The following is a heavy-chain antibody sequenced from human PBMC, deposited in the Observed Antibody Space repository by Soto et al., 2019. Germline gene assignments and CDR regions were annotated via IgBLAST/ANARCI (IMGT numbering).Heavy chain of an antibody. CDR2: ISWDGYSI. CDR3: ARSWSGSTSGRVDV. J-gene: IGHJ6*02. CDR1: GFTFDDHV. Sequence: EVQLVESGGGLVHPGRSLRLSCVASGFTFDDHVMHRVRQLPGKGLEWVGHISWDGYSIGYGGSVRGRFTISRDNAKNTLYLQMNSLRPEDTALYYCARSWSGSTSGRVDVWGQGTTVTVSS. V-gene: IGHV3-9*01. D-gene: IGHD3-3*01.